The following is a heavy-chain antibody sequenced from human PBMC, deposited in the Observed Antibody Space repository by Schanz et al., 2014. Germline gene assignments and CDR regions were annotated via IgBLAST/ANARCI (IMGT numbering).Heavy chain of an antibody. CDR2: ISSYSTI. CDR1: EFTFRDYS. CDR3: ATETYSSSWCFDY. Sequence: EVQLVESGGGLVQPGGSLRLSCEASEFTFRDYSMNWVRQAPGKGPEWISYISSYSTIHYADSVKGRFTISRDNARNSLFLQMNSLRDEDTAVYYCATETYSSSWCFDYWGQGTLVTVSS. V-gene: IGHV3-48*02. D-gene: IGHD6-13*01. J-gene: IGHJ4*02.